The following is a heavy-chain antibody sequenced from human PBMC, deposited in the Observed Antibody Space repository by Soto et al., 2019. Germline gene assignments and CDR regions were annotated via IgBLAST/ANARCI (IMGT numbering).Heavy chain of an antibody. J-gene: IGHJ4*02. D-gene: IGHD3-9*01. V-gene: IGHV4-31*03. CDR3: ASGRYFDWPKYSFDY. CDR2: IYYSGST. Sequence: QVQLQESGPGLVKPSQTLSLTFTVSGGSISSGGYYWSWIRQHPGKGLEWIGYIYYSGSTYYNPSLKIRVTISVDTSKNQFSLKLSSVTAADTAVYYCASGRYFDWPKYSFDYWGQGTLVTVSS. CDR1: GGSISSGGYY.